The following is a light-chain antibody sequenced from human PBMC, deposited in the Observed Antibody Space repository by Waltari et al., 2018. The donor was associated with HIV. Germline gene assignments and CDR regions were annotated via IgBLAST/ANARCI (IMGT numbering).Light chain of an antibody. CDR2: GAY. V-gene: IGKV1D-12*01. CDR3: QQTNSFPIT. CDR1: QGIANW. Sequence: IQLTQFPSSVSASVVFRITMTCRATQGIANWVAWYQQKPGKAPKLLIHGAYILQEGVPSRFSGSGSGTFFSLTINSLQPEDFATYYCQQTNSFPITFGQGTRLDSK. J-gene: IGKJ5*01.